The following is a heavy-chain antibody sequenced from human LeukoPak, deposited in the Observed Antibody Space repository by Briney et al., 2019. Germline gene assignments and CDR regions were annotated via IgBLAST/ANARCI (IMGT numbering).Heavy chain of an antibody. D-gene: IGHD3-10*01. V-gene: IGHV1-18*04. J-gene: IGHJ6*04. Sequence: GSSVKVSCKASGYTFTSYGISWVRQAPGQGLEWMGWISAYNGNTHYAQRLQGRVTMTTDTSTSTAYMELRSLRSDDTAVYYCARDWEGSGSYTQDHYYYYGMDVWGKGTTVTVSS. CDR3: ARDWEGSGSYTQDHYYYYGMDV. CDR2: ISAYNGNT. CDR1: GYTFTSYG.